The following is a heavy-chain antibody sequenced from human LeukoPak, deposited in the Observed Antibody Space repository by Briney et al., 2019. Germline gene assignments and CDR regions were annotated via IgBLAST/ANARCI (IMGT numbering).Heavy chain of an antibody. CDR3: ARENDFWSGYFYGMDV. D-gene: IGHD3-3*01. CDR2: IYTSGST. V-gene: IGHV4-61*02. Sequence: SETLSLTCTVSGGSISSGSYYWGWLRQPAGRGLEWIGRIYTSGSTNYNPSLKSRVTISVDTSKNQFSLKLSSVTAADTAVYYCARENDFWSGYFYGMDVWGRGTTVTVSS. CDR1: GGSISSGSYY. J-gene: IGHJ6*02.